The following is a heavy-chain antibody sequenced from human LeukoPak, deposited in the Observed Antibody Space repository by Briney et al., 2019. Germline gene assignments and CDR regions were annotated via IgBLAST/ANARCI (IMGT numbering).Heavy chain of an antibody. V-gene: IGHV1-2*02. Sequence: ASVKVSCKASGYTFTCYYMHWVRQAPGQGLEWMGYIYPNSGGRKNAQKVQGRGTITRDTSISTAYMELSGLRSDDTAVYYCGTLLSNGPFDYWGQGSLVTVSS. CDR3: GTLLSNGPFDY. CDR2: IYPNSGGR. J-gene: IGHJ4*02. CDR1: GYTFTCYY.